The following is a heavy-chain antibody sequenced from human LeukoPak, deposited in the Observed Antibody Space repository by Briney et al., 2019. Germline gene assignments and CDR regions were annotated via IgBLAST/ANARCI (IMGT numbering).Heavy chain of an antibody. V-gene: IGHV3-23*01. D-gene: IGHD6-13*01. Sequence: RGSLRLSCAASGFTFSSYAMSWVRQAPGKGLEWVSGISGSGGSTYYADSVKGRFTISRDNSKNTLYLQMNSPRAEDTAVYYCAILPGYSSSWYEVDYWGQGTLVTVSS. CDR1: GFTFSSYA. CDR3: AILPGYSSSWYEVDY. J-gene: IGHJ4*02. CDR2: ISGSGGST.